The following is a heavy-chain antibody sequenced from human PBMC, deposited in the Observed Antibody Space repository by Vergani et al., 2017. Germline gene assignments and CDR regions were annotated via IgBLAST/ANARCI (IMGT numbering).Heavy chain of an antibody. D-gene: IGHD6-13*01. Sequence: QVQLVQSGAEVKKPGASVKVSCKASGYTFTSYDINWVRQATGQGLEWMGWMNPNSGNTGYAQKFQGRVTMTRNTSISTAYMELSSLGAEDTAVYYCARALSSWYYYYYYMDVWGKGTTVTVSS. J-gene: IGHJ6*03. CDR3: ARALSSWYYYYYYMDV. CDR2: MNPNSGNT. CDR1: GYTFTSYD. V-gene: IGHV1-8*01.